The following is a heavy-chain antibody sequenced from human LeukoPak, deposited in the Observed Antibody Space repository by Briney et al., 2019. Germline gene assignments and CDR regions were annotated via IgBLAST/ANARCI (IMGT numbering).Heavy chain of an antibody. V-gene: IGHV3-21*01. CDR1: GFTFSSYS. J-gene: IGHJ4*02. CDR3: ARDLRIVGAKGDDY. CDR2: ISSSSSYI. D-gene: IGHD1-26*01. Sequence: PGGSLRRSCAASGFTFSSYSMNWVRQAPGKGLEWVSSISSSSSYIYYADSVKGRFTISRDNAKNSLYLQMNSLRAEDTAVYYCARDLRIVGAKGDDYWGQGTLVTVSS.